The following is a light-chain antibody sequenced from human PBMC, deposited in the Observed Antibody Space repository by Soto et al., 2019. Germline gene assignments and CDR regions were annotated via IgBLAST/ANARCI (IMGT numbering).Light chain of an antibody. CDR2: EVD. V-gene: IGLV2-14*01. CDR1: KNDIGVYDF. CDR3: SSFTNTNSLEDWV. J-gene: IGLJ3*02. Sequence: QSALTQPPSASGSPGQSVTISCTGTKNDIGVYDFVSWYQHHPGKAPRLIIYEVDSRTSGISDRFSGSKSGNTASLTISGLQPEDEADYYCSSFTNTNSLEDWVFGGGTKLTVL.